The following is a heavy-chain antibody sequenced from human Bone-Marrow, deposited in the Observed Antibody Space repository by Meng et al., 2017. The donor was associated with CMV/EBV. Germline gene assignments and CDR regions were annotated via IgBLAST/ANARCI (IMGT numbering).Heavy chain of an antibody. CDR1: GYTFTGYY. D-gene: IGHD1-26*01. V-gene: IGHV1-2*02. CDR2: INPNSGGT. CDR3: ARDLRKGLRRGSYDYFDY. Sequence: ASVKVSCKASGYTFTGYYMHWVRQAPGQGLEWMGWINPNSGGTNYAQKFQGRVTMTRDTSISTAYMELSRLRSDDTAVYYCARDLRKGLRRGSYDYFDYWGQGTLVTSPQ. J-gene: IGHJ4*02.